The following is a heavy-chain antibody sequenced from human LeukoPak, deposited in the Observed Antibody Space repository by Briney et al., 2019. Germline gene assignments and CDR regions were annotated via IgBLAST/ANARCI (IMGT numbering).Heavy chain of an antibody. CDR2: ISSSSSNI. V-gene: IGHV3-21*01. CDR3: AGTYDITPPVFDY. CDR1: GLPFSSYS. Sequence: PGVSLRLFCAASGLPFSSYSVTWVPQATGRGGERVSSISSSSSNIYYADSVQCRFTISRDNAKNSLYLQMHSLRAEDTAEYYCAGTYDITPPVFDYWGQGTLVTVSS. D-gene: IGHD3-22*01. J-gene: IGHJ4*02.